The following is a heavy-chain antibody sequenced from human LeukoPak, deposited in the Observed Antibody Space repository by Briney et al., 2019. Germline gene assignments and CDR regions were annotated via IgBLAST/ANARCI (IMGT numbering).Heavy chain of an antibody. Sequence: GGSLRLSCGASGFTFGTYWMHWVRQAPGKGLEWVSGISGIGNYTYYADSVKGRFTISRDNSKNTLYLQMNSLRAEDTAVYYCAKDRGIARHWGQGTLVTVSS. V-gene: IGHV3-23*01. CDR3: AKDRGIARH. CDR2: ISGIGNYT. J-gene: IGHJ4*02. D-gene: IGHD6-13*01. CDR1: GFTFGTYW.